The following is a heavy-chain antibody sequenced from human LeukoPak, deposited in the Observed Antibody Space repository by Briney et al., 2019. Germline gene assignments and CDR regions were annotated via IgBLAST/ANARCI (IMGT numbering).Heavy chain of an antibody. CDR3: ARAADYYDSSGYYRVDASDI. D-gene: IGHD3-22*01. J-gene: IGHJ3*02. CDR1: GFTFSSYA. Sequence: GRSLRLSCAASGFTFSSYAMHWVRQAPGKGLEWVAVISYDGSNKYYADSVKGRFTISRDNAKNTLYLQMNSLRAEDTAVYYCARAADYYDSSGYYRVDASDIWGQGTMVTVSS. CDR2: ISYDGSNK. V-gene: IGHV3-30-3*01.